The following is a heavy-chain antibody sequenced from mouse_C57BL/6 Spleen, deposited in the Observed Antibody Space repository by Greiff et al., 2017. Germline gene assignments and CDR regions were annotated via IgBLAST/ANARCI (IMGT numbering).Heavy chain of an antibody. Sequence: QVQLQQPGAELVMPGASVKLSCKASGYTFTSYWMHWVKQRPGQGLEWIGEIDPSDSYTNYNQKFKGKSTLTVDKSSSPAYMQLSSLTSEDSAVXYCAKFSSCCFDYWGQGTTLTVSS. CDR1: GYTFTSYW. CDR2: IDPSDSYT. D-gene: IGHD1-1*01. J-gene: IGHJ2*01. V-gene: IGHV1-69*01. CDR3: AKFSSCCFDY.